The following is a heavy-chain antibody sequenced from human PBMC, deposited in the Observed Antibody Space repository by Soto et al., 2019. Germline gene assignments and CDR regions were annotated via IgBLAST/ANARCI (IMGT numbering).Heavy chain of an antibody. J-gene: IGHJ5*02. Sequence: QVQLVESGGGVVQPGRSLRLSCAASGFTFSSYGMHWVRQAPGKGLEWVAVIWYDGSNKYYADSVKGRFTISRDNSKNTLYLQMNSLRAEDTAVYYCARDKAGTGGWFDPWGQGTLVTVSS. CDR3: ARDKAGTGGWFDP. D-gene: IGHD6-19*01. CDR1: GFTFSSYG. V-gene: IGHV3-33*01. CDR2: IWYDGSNK.